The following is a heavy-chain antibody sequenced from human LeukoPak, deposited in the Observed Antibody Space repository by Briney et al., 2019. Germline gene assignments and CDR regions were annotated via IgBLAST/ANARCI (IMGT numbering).Heavy chain of an antibody. CDR1: GGSISSSSYY. V-gene: IGHV4-39*01. CDR2: IYSGGRT. Sequence: SATLSLTCTVSGGSISSSSYYWGWIRQPPGKGLEWIGGIYSGGRTYYNPSLNSRVTVSVDRSKNQFSLKLSSVTAADTAVYYCARRRLRDGSGSYYNVYDYWGQGTLVTVSS. D-gene: IGHD3-10*01. J-gene: IGHJ4*02. CDR3: ARRRLRDGSGSYYNVYDY.